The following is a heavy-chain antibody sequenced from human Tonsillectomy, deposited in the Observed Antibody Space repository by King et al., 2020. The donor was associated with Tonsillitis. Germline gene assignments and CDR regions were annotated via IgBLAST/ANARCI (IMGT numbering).Heavy chain of an antibody. D-gene: IGHD5-18*01. CDR1: GFTFSSYA. V-gene: IGHV3-23*04. CDR2: ISGSGAST. J-gene: IGHJ4*02. Sequence: VQLVESGGGLVQPGGSLRLSCAASGFTFSSYAMSWVRQAPGKGLEWVSGISGSGASTNFADSVKGRFTISRDYSKNTLYLQMNSLRVEDTAVYYCAKVAGPDTAMALDHWGQGTLVTVSS. CDR3: AKVAGPDTAMALDH.